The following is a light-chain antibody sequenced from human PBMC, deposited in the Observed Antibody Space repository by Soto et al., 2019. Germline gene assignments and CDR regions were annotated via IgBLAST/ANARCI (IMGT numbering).Light chain of an antibody. J-gene: IGKJ1*01. CDR2: AAK. CDR1: QRINFY. Sequence: DIQMTQSPSSLSASIGDTVTITCRASQRINFYLNWYQQQPGKAPSLLIYAAKNLESGVPSRFSGGGSGSEFTLTVSSLRPEDCATYYCQQSYSIPHTFGQGTKVAIK. CDR3: QQSYSIPHT. V-gene: IGKV1-39*01.